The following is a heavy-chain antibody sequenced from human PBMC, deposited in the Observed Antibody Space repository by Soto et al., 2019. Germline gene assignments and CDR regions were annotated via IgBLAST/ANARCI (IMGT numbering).Heavy chain of an antibody. CDR1: GGSISSYY. CDR3: ARVGVVVVAATHRNLFDP. CDR2: IYYSGST. J-gene: IGHJ5*02. Sequence: PSETLSLTCTVSGGSISSYYWSWIRQPPGKGLEWIGYIYYSGSTNYNPSLKSRVTISVDTSKNQFSLKLSSVTAADTAVYYCARVGVVVVAATHRNLFDPWGKGTLVTVSS. D-gene: IGHD2-15*01. V-gene: IGHV4-59*01.